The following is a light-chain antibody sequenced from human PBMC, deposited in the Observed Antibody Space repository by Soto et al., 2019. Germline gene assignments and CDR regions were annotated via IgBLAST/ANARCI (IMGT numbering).Light chain of an antibody. CDR2: GAS. CDR1: QSISSY. J-gene: IGKJ4*01. CDR3: QQSYSILT. Sequence: DIQMTQSPSSLSASVGDRVTITCRASQSISSYLNWYQQKPGKGPKLLIYGASSLESGVPSRFSGSGSGTDFTLTINSLQPEDFATYYSQQSYSILTLGGGTKVDIK. V-gene: IGKV1-39*01.